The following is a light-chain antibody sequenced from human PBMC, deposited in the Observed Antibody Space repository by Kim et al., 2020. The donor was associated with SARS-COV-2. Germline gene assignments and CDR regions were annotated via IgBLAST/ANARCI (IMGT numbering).Light chain of an antibody. Sequence: SVSTSLAWYQQQPGQAPKLLIYDASKRATGVPARFSGSGSGTDFTLTISSLQPEDFAVYFCQQRSNWLTFGGGTKLEIK. V-gene: IGKV3-11*01. J-gene: IGKJ4*01. CDR1: SVSTS. CDR3: QQRSNWLT. CDR2: DAS.